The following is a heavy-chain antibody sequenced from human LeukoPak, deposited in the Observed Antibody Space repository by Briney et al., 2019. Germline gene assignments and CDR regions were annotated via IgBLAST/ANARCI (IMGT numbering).Heavy chain of an antibody. Sequence: ASVKVSCKASGGTFSSYAISWVRQAPGQGLEWMGGIIPIFGTANYARKFQGRVTITADESTSTAYMELSSLRSEDTAVYYCARGPFTYYDILTGWSKNYYYYGMDVWGKGTTVTVSS. D-gene: IGHD3-9*01. J-gene: IGHJ6*04. CDR1: GGTFSSYA. CDR3: ARGPFTYYDILTGWSKNYYYYGMDV. CDR2: IIPIFGTA. V-gene: IGHV1-69*13.